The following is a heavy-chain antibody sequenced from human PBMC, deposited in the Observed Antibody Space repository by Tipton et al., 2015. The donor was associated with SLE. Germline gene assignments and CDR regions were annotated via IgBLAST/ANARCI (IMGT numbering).Heavy chain of an antibody. Sequence: GLVKPSETLSLTCTVFGGSILSYDWSWIRQSPGKGLEWIGYIYHVGSTNYNPSLQSRVTISVDTSKNQFSLKLRSVTAADTAVYYCARDDSSGFRLGGFDPWGQGTLVTVSS. CDR1: GGSILSYD. CDR2: IYHVGST. J-gene: IGHJ5*02. CDR3: ARDDSSGFRLGGFDP. V-gene: IGHV4-59*01. D-gene: IGHD3-22*01.